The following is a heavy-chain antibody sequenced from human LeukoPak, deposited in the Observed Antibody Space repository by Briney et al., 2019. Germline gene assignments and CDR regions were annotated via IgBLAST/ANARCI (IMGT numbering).Heavy chain of an antibody. Sequence: GGSLRLSCAASGFTFSSYGMHWVRQAPGKGLEWVAVIWYDGSNKYYADSVKGRFTISRDNSKNTLYLQMNSLRAEDTAVYYCARGEQWLVPRGPYDYYGMDVWGQGTTVTVSS. J-gene: IGHJ6*02. V-gene: IGHV3-33*01. D-gene: IGHD6-19*01. CDR3: ARGEQWLVPRGPYDYYGMDV. CDR1: GFTFSSYG. CDR2: IWYDGSNK.